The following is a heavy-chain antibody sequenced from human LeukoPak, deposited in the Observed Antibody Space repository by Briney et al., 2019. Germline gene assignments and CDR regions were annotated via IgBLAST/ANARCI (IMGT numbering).Heavy chain of an antibody. CDR2: IGTAGDT. Sequence: PGGSLRLSCAASGFTFSSYWMNWVRQATGKGLEWVSAIGTAGDTYYPGSVRGRFTISRENAKNSLYLQMNSLRAGDTAVYYCARASYDAFDIWGQGTMVAVSS. CDR1: GFTFSSYW. CDR3: ARASYDAFDI. D-gene: IGHD3-10*01. J-gene: IGHJ3*02. V-gene: IGHV3-13*01.